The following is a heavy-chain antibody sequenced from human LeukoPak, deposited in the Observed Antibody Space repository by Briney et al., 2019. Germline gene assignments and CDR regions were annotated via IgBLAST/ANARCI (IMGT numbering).Heavy chain of an antibody. V-gene: IGHV1-46*01. CDR1: GYTFTSYY. CDR3: ATSSPYMIVVVITTTPHFDY. CDR2: INPSGGST. Sequence: ASVKVSCKASGYTFTSYYMHWVRQAPGQGLEWMGIINPSGGSTSYAQKFQGRVTMTRDTSTSTVYMELSSLRSEDTAVYYCATSSPYMIVVVITTTPHFDYWGQGTLVTVSS. D-gene: IGHD3-22*01. J-gene: IGHJ4*02.